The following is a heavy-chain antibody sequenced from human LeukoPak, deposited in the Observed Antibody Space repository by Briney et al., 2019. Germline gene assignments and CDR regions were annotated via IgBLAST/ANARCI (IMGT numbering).Heavy chain of an antibody. J-gene: IGHJ3*02. V-gene: IGHV3-23*01. CDR2: ISGSGGGT. CDR1: GFTFKNYA. Sequence: GGSLRLSCAASGFTFKNYAMSWVRQAPGKGLEWVSAISGSGGGTYYADSVKGRFTISRDNSKNTLYLQMNSLRAEDTAVYYCARDSNGGIDWGPDAFDIWGQGTMVTVSS. D-gene: IGHD7-27*01. CDR3: ARDSNGGIDWGPDAFDI.